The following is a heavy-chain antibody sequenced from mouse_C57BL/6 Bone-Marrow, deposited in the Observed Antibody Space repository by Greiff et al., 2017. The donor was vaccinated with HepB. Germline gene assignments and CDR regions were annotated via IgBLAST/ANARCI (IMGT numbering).Heavy chain of an antibody. V-gene: IGHV14-2*01. Sequence: EVKLMESGAELVKPGASVKLSCTASGFNIKDYYLHWVKQRTEQGLEWIGRIDPEDGETKYAPKFQGKATITADTSSNTAYLQLSSLTSEDTAVYYCARWGLRRDYYAMDYWGQGTSVTVSS. CDR3: ARWGLRRDYYAMDY. D-gene: IGHD2-4*01. CDR2: IDPEDGET. CDR1: GFNIKDYY. J-gene: IGHJ4*01.